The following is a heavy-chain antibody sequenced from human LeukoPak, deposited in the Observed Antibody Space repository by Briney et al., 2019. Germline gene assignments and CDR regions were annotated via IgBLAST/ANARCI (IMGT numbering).Heavy chain of an antibody. D-gene: IGHD6-13*01. CDR3: ARGHHIVAAGRYYFDY. CDR2: IYYSGST. J-gene: IGHJ4*02. Sequence: NTSETLSLTCTVSGGSICSYYWSWIRQPPGKGLEWIGYIYYSGSTNYNPSLKSRVTISVDTSKNQFSLKLSSVTAADTAVYYCARGHHIVAAGRYYFDYWGQGTLVTVSS. CDR1: GGSICSYY. V-gene: IGHV4-59*01.